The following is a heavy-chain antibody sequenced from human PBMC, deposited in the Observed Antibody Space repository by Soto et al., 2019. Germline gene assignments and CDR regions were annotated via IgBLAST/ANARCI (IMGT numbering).Heavy chain of an antibody. J-gene: IGHJ6*02. V-gene: IGHV1-2*02. CDR3: ARSDTVMAAPYYGMDV. D-gene: IGHD5-18*01. CDR2: INSKSGGT. CDR1: GYDFTDYY. Sequence: QVQLVQSGAEVKKPGASVKVSCKASGYDFTDYYMHWVRQAPGQGLEWMGWINSKSGGTNLAQRFQGRVTMTRDTSISTTHLEVSRLRSDDTAIFDCARSDTVMAAPYYGMDVWGQGTTVTVSS.